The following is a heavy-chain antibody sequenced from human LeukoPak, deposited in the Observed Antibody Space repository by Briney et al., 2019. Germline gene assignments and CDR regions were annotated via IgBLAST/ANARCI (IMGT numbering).Heavy chain of an antibody. D-gene: IGHD3-10*01. Sequence: GGSLRLSCAASGFTFSSYGMHWVRKAPGKGLEWVAVISYDKTDKYYADSLERRFTISRDNSKNTQYLKMNSLRAEDTAVYYCAKDHQGFNYYGSGSYSPCNFDYWGQGTLVTVSS. V-gene: IGHV3-30*18. CDR2: ISYDKTDK. J-gene: IGHJ4*02. CDR3: AKDHQGFNYYGSGSYSPCNFDY. CDR1: GFTFSSYG.